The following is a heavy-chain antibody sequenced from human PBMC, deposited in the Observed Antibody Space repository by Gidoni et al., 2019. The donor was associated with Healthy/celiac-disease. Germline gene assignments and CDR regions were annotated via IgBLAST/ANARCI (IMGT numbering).Heavy chain of an antibody. CDR2: ISSSSSYI. Sequence: EVQLVESGGGLVKPGGSRRLSCAASGFTFSSYSMNWVRQAPGKGLEWVSSISSSSSYIYYADSVKGRFTISRDNAKNSLYLQMNSLRAEDTAVYYCARDDTSSSSMVEELGYWGQGTLVTVSS. CDR1: GFTFSSYS. J-gene: IGHJ4*02. V-gene: IGHV3-21*01. D-gene: IGHD6-6*01. CDR3: ARDDTSSSSMVEELGY.